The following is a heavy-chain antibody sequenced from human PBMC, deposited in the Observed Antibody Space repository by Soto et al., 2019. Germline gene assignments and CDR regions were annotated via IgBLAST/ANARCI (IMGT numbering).Heavy chain of an antibody. CDR3: ESPTTVVTPGYAFDL. J-gene: IGHJ3*01. D-gene: IGHD4-17*01. CDR1: GYSFTSYW. V-gene: IGHV5-51*01. Sequence: GESLKICCNGSGYSFTSYWIGWVRQMPGKGLEWMGIIYPGDSDTRYSPSFQGQVTISADKSIRTAYLQWSSLKASDTAMYYCESPTTVVTPGYAFDLWGQGTMVTGSS. CDR2: IYPGDSDT.